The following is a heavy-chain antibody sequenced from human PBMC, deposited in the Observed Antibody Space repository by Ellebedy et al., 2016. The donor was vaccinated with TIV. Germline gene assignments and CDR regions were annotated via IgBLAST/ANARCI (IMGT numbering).Heavy chain of an antibody. CDR2: ISDSGGAT. Sequence: GESLKISCAASGFTFRSYAMGWVRQAPGKGLEWISVISDSGGATYYAAPLQGRFTPSRDNSNDMVYLQINSLRPDDTAVYYCAKDSGLSGWYFDYWGQGTLVTVSS. D-gene: IGHD6-19*01. J-gene: IGHJ4*02. CDR1: GFTFRSYA. CDR3: AKDSGLSGWYFDY. V-gene: IGHV3-23*01.